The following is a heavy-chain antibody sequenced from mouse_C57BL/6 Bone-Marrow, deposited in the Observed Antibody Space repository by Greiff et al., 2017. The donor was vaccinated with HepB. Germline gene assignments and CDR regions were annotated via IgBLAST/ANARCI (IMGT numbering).Heavy chain of an antibody. CDR2: INPNNGGT. CDR1: GYTFTDYY. Sequence: EVQLQQSGPELVKPGASVKISCKASGYTFTDYYMNWVKQSHGKSLEWIGDINPNNGGTSYNQKFKGKATLTVDKSSSTAYMELRSLTSEDSAVYYCARWADGYYGGFAYWGQGTLVTVSA. J-gene: IGHJ3*01. D-gene: IGHD2-3*01. CDR3: ARWADGYYGGFAY. V-gene: IGHV1-26*01.